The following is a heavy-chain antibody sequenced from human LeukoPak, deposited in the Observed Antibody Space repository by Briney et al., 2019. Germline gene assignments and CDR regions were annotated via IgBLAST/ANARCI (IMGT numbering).Heavy chain of an antibody. CDR2: SRNKARSYSA. Sequence: PGGSLSLSCAASGFTFTDFFMAWVRLTPGKGLEWIGRSRNKARSYSAEYAASVQGRFTISRDESKNSLYLQMNRLKTEDTAVYYCSRVVSVAGSDYLDYWGQGTLVTVSS. CDR1: GFTFTDFF. D-gene: IGHD6-19*01. J-gene: IGHJ4*02. V-gene: IGHV3-72*01. CDR3: SRVVSVAGSDYLDY.